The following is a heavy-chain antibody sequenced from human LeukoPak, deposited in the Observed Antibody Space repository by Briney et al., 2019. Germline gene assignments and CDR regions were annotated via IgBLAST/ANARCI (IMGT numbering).Heavy chain of an antibody. D-gene: IGHD6-13*01. V-gene: IGHV3-30*04. CDR3: ARETHSSSWYFHFDY. CDR1: GFTFSSYA. J-gene: IGHJ4*02. CDR2: ISYDGSNK. Sequence: GGSLRLSCAASGFTFSSYAMHWVRQAPGKGLEWVAVISYDGSNKYYADSVKGRFTISRDNSKNTLYLQMNSLRAEGTAVYYCARETHSSSWYFHFDYWGQGTLVTVSS.